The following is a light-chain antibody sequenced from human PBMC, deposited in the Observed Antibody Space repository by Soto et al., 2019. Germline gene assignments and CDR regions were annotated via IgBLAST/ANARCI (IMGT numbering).Light chain of an antibody. CDR2: EVS. Sequence: QSALTQPPSASGSPGQSVTISCTGASSDISGHNYVSWYQQHPGKAPKLMIYEVSKRPSWVPDRFSASKSGITASLTVSGLQAEDEADYYCSSYAGGNNWVFGGGTKLTVL. CDR1: SSDISGHNY. CDR3: SSYAGGNNWV. J-gene: IGLJ3*02. V-gene: IGLV2-8*01.